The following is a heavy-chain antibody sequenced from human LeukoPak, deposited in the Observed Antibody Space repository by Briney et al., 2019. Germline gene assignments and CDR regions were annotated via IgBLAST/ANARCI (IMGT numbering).Heavy chain of an antibody. CDR3: ARTKTGYSSGWSGDLDY. CDR1: GFTFSSYA. Sequence: GGSLRLSCAASGFTFSSYAIHWVRQAPGKGLEWVAVISYDGGNKYYADSVKGRFTISRDDSKNTLYLQMNSLRAEDTAVYYCARTKTGYSSGWSGDLDYWGQGTLVTVSS. D-gene: IGHD6-19*01. V-gene: IGHV3-30*04. CDR2: ISYDGGNK. J-gene: IGHJ4*02.